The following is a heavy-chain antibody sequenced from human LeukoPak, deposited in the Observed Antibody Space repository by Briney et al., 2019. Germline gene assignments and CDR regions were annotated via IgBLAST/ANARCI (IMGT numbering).Heavy chain of an antibody. V-gene: IGHV4-34*01. D-gene: IGHD2-2*01. Sequence: SETLSLTCAVYGGSFSGYYWSWIRQPPGKGLEWIGSIYYSGTTYYSPSLKSRVTISVDTSKNQFSLKLSSVTAADTAVYYCARAGYCSSTSCENYFDYWGQGTLVTVSS. CDR1: GGSFSGYY. CDR3: ARAGYCSSTSCENYFDY. CDR2: IYYSGTT. J-gene: IGHJ4*02.